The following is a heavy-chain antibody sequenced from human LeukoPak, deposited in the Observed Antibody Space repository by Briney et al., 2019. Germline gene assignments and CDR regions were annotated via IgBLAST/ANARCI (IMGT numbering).Heavy chain of an antibody. CDR1: GGTFSSYA. CDR3: ASCTSCSNNDAFDI. J-gene: IGHJ3*02. CDR2: IIPIFGTA. D-gene: IGHD2-2*01. Sequence: SVKVSCKASGGTFSSYAISWVRQAPGQGLEWMGGIIPIFGTANYAQKFQGRVTITADESTSTAYMELSSLRSEDTAVYYCASCTSCSNNDAFDIWGQGTMVTVSS. V-gene: IGHV1-69*01.